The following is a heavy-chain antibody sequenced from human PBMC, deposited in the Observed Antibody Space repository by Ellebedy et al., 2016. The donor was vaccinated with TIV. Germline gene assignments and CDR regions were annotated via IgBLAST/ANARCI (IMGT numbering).Heavy chain of an antibody. D-gene: IGHD6-19*01. CDR1: GYTFTSYA. J-gene: IGHJ5*02. V-gene: IGHV1-3*01. CDR3: AREGAYSSGWPYNWFNP. Sequence: AASVKVSCKASGYTFTSYAMHWVRQAPGQRLEGMGWINAGKGNTKYSQKFQGRVTITRDTSASTAYMELSSLRSEDTAVYYCAREGAYSSGWPYNWFNPWGQGTLVTVSS. CDR2: INAGKGNT.